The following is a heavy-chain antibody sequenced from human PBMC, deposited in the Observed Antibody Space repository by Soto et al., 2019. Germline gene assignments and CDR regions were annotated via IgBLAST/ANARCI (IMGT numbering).Heavy chain of an antibody. V-gene: IGHV3-7*01. CDR2: IKQDGSEK. CDR3: ARATNVLMVHPARGGYYFDY. CDR1: GFTFSSYW. J-gene: IGHJ4*02. D-gene: IGHD2-8*01. Sequence: GGSLRLSCAASGFTFSSYWMSWVRQAPGKGLEWVANIKQDGSEKYYVDSVKGRFTISRDNAKNSLYLQMNSLRAEDTAVYYCARATNVLMVHPARGGYYFDYWGQGTLVTVSS.